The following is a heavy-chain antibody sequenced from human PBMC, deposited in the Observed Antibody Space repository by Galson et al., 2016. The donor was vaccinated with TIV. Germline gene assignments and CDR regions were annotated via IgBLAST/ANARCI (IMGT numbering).Heavy chain of an antibody. D-gene: IGHD3-10*01. Sequence: SLRLSCAGSGFTFSDYVLNWVRQAPGKGLQWVAFISSDGSRKYVADSVKGRFTISRDNSKNTVHLRMNNLRGDDTAIYYCARAGRGVYRFPFDSWGRGTLVIVSS. CDR3: ARAGRGVYRFPFDS. CDR1: GFTFSDYV. CDR2: ISSDGSRK. V-gene: IGHV3-30*04. J-gene: IGHJ5*01.